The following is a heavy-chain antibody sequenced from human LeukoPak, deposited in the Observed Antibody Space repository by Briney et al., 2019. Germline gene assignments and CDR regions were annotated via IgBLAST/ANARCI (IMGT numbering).Heavy chain of an antibody. CDR3: AKDPYSYGSYFDY. J-gene: IGHJ4*02. CDR2: IEKDGSEK. CDR1: GFTFSSYW. Sequence: GGSLRLSCAASGFTFSSYWMTWVRQAPGQGLEWVANIEKDGSEKNYVDSVKGRFAISRDNSKNTLYLQMNSLRAEDTAVYYCAKDPYSYGSYFDYWGQGTLVTVSS. V-gene: IGHV3-7*01. D-gene: IGHD5-18*01.